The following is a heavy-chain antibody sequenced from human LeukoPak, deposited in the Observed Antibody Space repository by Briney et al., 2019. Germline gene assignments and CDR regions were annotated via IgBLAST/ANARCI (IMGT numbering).Heavy chain of an antibody. Sequence: SETLSLTCTVSGGSISTYYWTWIRQPPGKELEWIGYVYSSGSTNYNPSLKSCVTISIDTSKHQFSLKLNSGTAADTAVYYCARWGYCSDDNCYSGYFDYWGQGTLVTVSS. CDR1: GGSISTYY. D-gene: IGHD2-15*01. J-gene: IGHJ4*02. CDR3: ARWGYCSDDNCYSGYFDY. V-gene: IGHV4-59*01. CDR2: VYSSGST.